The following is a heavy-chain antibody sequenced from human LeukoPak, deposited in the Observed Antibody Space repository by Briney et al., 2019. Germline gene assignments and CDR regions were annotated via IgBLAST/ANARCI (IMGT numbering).Heavy chain of an antibody. CDR3: ARIGYGDYVYQGEYFQH. CDR1: GYTLTELS. Sequence: ASVKVSCKVSGYTLTELSMHWVRQAPGKGLEWMGGFDPEDGETIYAQKFQGRVTMTRDTSISTAYMELSRLRSDDTAVYYCARIGYGDYVYQGEYFQHWGQGTLVTVSS. CDR2: FDPEDGET. V-gene: IGHV1-24*01. D-gene: IGHD4-17*01. J-gene: IGHJ1*01.